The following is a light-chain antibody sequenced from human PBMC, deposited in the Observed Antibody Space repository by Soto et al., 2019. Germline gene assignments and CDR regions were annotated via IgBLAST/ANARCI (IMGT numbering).Light chain of an antibody. V-gene: IGKV3-15*01. J-gene: IGKJ4*01. CDR3: QPYNNWPLT. CDR1: QSVSNN. Sequence: EIVLTQSPGTLSLSPGERATLSCRASQSVSNNYLAWYQQKPGQAPRLLIYGASTRATGIPARFSGSGSGTEFTLTISSLQSEDFAVYYCQPYNNWPLTFGGGTKVDI. CDR2: GAS.